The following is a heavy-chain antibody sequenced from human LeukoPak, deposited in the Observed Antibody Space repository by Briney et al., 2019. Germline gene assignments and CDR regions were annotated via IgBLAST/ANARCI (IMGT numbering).Heavy chain of an antibody. CDR2: IYHSGST. CDR1: GGSFSSSSW. J-gene: IGHJ5*02. CDR3: ARRRGYSYGSKTVNWFDP. D-gene: IGHD5-18*01. V-gene: IGHV4-4*02. Sequence: SETLSLTCAVSGGSFSSSSWWSWVRQPLGKGLEWIGEIYHSGSTNYNPSLKSRVTISVDTSKNQFSLKLSSVTAADTAVYYCARRRGYSYGSKTVNWFDPWGQGTLVTVSS.